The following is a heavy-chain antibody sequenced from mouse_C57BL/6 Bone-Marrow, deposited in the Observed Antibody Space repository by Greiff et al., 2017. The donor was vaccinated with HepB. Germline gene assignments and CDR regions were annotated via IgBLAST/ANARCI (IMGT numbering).Heavy chain of an antibody. CDR2: ISSGGSYT. D-gene: IGHD1-1*01. CDR3: ARHKNYYGSSYRYFGDV. CDR1: GFTFSSYG. J-gene: IGHJ1*03. Sequence: EVQVVESGGDLVKPGGSLKLSCAASGFTFSSYGMSWVRQTPDKRLEWVATISSGGSYTYYPDSVKGRFTISRDNAKNTLYLQMSSLKSEDTAMYYCARHKNYYGSSYRYFGDVWGTGTTVTVSS. V-gene: IGHV5-6*01.